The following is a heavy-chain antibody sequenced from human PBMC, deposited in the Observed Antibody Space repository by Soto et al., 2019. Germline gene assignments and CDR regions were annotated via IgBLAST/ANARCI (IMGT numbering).Heavy chain of an antibody. CDR3: ARGHGWYGPEVPYYFDY. J-gene: IGHJ4*02. CDR1: GFTFSSYS. D-gene: IGHD6-19*01. V-gene: IGHV3-21*01. CDR2: ISSSSSYI. Sequence: EVQLVESGGGLVKPGGSLRLSCAASGFTFSSYSMNWVRQAPGKGLEWVSSISSSSSYIYYADSVKGRFTISRDNAKNSLYLQMNSLRAEDTAVYYCARGHGWYGPEVPYYFDYWGQGTLVTVSS.